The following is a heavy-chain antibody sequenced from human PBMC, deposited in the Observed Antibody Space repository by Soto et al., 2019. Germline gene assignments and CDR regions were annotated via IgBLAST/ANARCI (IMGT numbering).Heavy chain of an antibody. CDR3: TTSSITMIVVVIDYDAFDI. Sequence: LRLSCAASGFTFSNAWMSWVRRAPGKGLEWVGRIKSKTDGGTTDYAAPVKGRFTISRDDSKNTLYLQMNSLKTEDTAVYYCTTSSITMIVVVIDYDAFDIWGQGTMVTVSS. D-gene: IGHD3-22*01. J-gene: IGHJ3*02. V-gene: IGHV3-15*01. CDR1: GFTFSNAW. CDR2: IKSKTDGGTT.